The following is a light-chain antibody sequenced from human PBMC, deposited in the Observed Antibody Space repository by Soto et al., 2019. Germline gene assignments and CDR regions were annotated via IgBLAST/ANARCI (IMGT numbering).Light chain of an antibody. CDR1: QSVSSF. Sequence: EIVLTQSPATLSLSPGERATLSCRASQSVSSFLAWYQQKPGQAPRLLIYDVSNRATGIPAKFSGSGSGTDFTLTISSLEPEDFEVYYCQQRANWPLTFGGGTKVDIK. J-gene: IGKJ4*01. CDR3: QQRANWPLT. V-gene: IGKV3-11*01. CDR2: DVS.